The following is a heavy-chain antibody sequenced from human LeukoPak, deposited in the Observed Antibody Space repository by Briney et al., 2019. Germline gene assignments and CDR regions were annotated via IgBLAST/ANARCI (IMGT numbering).Heavy chain of an antibody. CDR1: GVSINSSQYY. Sequence: SETLSLTCAVSGVSINSSQYYWGWIRQPPGKGLEWIGTMCYSGSTYYNPSLKSRVTISVDTSKNQFFLNLSSVTAADTAVYYCARQREQYIDFWGQGTLVTVSS. CDR3: ARQREQYIDF. CDR2: MCYSGST. V-gene: IGHV4-39*01. D-gene: IGHD1-26*01. J-gene: IGHJ4*02.